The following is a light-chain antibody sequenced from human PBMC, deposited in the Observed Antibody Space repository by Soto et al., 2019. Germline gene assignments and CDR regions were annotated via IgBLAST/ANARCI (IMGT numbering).Light chain of an antibody. CDR2: LAS. CDR1: QFIKSH. J-gene: IGKJ5*01. V-gene: IGKV1-12*01. CDR3: LHVASFPIS. Sequence: DIQLTQSPSSVSASVGDRVTITCRASQFIKSHLVWYQQKPGKAPDLLIYLASTLHSGVPSRFSGSGFGTDFNLTINSLQPEDVATYFCLHVASFPISFGPGTRLE.